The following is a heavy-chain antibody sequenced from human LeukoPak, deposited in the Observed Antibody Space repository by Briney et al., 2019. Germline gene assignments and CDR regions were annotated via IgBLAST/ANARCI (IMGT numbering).Heavy chain of an antibody. J-gene: IGHJ6*03. CDR3: ATKQLVASGYYYYYYMDV. CDR2: ISAYNGNT. CDR1: GYTFTSYG. V-gene: IGHV1-18*01. Sequence: GASVKVSCKASGYTFTSYGISWVRQAPGQGLEWMGWISAYNGNTNYAQKLQGRVTMTEDTSTDTAYMEPSSLRSEDTAVYYCATKQLVASGYYYYYYMDVWGKGTTVTVSS. D-gene: IGHD6-6*01.